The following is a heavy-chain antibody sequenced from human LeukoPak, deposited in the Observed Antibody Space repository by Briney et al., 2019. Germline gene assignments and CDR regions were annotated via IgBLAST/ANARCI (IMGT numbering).Heavy chain of an antibody. J-gene: IGHJ4*02. CDR1: GYTFSSFG. CDR3: ARDQGIVAVPASMDYFDH. D-gene: IGHD2-2*01. CDR2: ISTYNGNT. Sequence: ASVKVSCKASGYTFSSFGISWVGQAPGQGLEWMGWISTYNGNTNYAQKFGGSVTMTTDTSTSTAYTELRSLRSDDTAVYYCARDQGIVAVPASMDYFDHWGQGTLVTVSS. V-gene: IGHV1-18*01.